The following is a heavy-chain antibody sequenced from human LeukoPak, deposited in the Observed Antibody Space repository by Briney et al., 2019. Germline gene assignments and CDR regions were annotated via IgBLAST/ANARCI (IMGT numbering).Heavy chain of an antibody. Sequence: GEALKISCRGSGYSFTTYWIGWVRQLPGKGLEWMVIIYPGDSDNRYSPSFQGQVTMSADKSINTAYLQWSSLKASDTAMYYCARRQGCSSTSCPPDYWGQGTLVTVSS. CDR2: IYPGDSDN. D-gene: IGHD2-2*01. CDR3: ARRQGCSSTSCPPDY. CDR1: GYSFTTYW. V-gene: IGHV5-51*01. J-gene: IGHJ4*02.